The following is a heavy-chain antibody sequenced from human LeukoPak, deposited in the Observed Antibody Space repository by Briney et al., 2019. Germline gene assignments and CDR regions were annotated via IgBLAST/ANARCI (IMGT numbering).Heavy chain of an antibody. CDR3: ARDGYGNPYYYYYYMDV. Sequence: SETLSLTCAVYGGSFSGYYWSWIRQPPGKGLKWIGEINHSGSTNYNPSLKSRVTISVDTSKNQFSLKLSSVTAADTAVYYCARDGYGNPYYYYYYMDVWGKGTTVTVSS. CDR1: GGSFSGYY. CDR2: INHSGST. V-gene: IGHV4-34*01. J-gene: IGHJ6*03. D-gene: IGHD5-18*01.